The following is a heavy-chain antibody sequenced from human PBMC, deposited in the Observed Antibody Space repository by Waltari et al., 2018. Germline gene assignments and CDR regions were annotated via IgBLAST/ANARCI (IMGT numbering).Heavy chain of an antibody. CDR3: AHSVRFLEFLLLDS. J-gene: IGHJ4*02. CDR1: GFSLNTNGVG. CDR2: IYWNDDK. D-gene: IGHD3-3*01. V-gene: IGHV2-5*01. Sequence: QITLKESGPTLVKPTQTLTLTCTFSGFSLNTNGVGVGWIRQPPGKALELLALIYWNDDKRYSPSLKSRLTITKDTSKNQVVLTMANMDPVDTATYFCAHSVRFLEFLLLDSWGQGTLVTVSS.